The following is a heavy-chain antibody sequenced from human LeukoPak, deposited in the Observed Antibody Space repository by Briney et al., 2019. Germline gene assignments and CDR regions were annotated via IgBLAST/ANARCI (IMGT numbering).Heavy chain of an antibody. CDR3: AKISVAGTWDAFDI. Sequence: GGSLRLSCAASGFTVSSNYMSWVRQAPGKGLEWVSVIYSGGSTYYADSVKGRFTISRQNSKNTLYLQMNSLRAEDTAVYYCAKISVAGTWDAFDIWGQGTMVTV. CDR1: GFTVSSNY. CDR2: IYSGGST. V-gene: IGHV3-53*04. J-gene: IGHJ3*02. D-gene: IGHD6-19*01.